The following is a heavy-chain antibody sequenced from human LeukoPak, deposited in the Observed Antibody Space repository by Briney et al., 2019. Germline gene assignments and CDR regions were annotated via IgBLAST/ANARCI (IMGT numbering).Heavy chain of an antibody. CDR3: ARGSSGSPLDY. CDR1: GFTFSNAW. V-gene: IGHV3-15*01. J-gene: IGHJ4*02. Sequence: GGSLRLSCAASGFTFSNAWMSWVRQAPGKGLEWVGRIKSKTDGGTTDYAAPVKGRFTISRDDSKNSLYLQMNSLKTEDTAVYYCARGSSGSPLDYWGQGTLVTVSS. CDR2: IKSKTDGGTT. D-gene: IGHD1-26*01.